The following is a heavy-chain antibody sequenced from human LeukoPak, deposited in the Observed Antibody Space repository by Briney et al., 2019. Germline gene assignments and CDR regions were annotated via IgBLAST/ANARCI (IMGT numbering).Heavy chain of an antibody. CDR3: ARVSLITTIPNRHLKMDV. V-gene: IGHV1-69*13. CDR1: GGTFSSYA. CDR2: IIPIFGTA. J-gene: IGHJ6*02. Sequence: GASVKVSCKASGGTFSSYAISWVRQAPGQGLEWMGGIIPIFGTANYAQKFQGRVTITADESTSTAYMELSSLRSEDTAVYYCARVSLITTIPNRHLKMDVWGQGTTVTVSS. D-gene: IGHD3-22*01.